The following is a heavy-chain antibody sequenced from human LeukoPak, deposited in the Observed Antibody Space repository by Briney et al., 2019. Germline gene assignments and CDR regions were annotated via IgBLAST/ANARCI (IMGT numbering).Heavy chain of an antibody. D-gene: IGHD3-22*01. CDR1: GFTFSSYA. CDR2: ISYDGSNK. J-gene: IGHJ4*02. Sequence: GGSLRLSCAASGFTFSSYAMHWVRQAPGKGLEWVAVISYDGSNKYYADSVKGRFTISRDNSKNTLYLQMNSLRAEDTAVYYCARSITMIVVDLYYFDYWGQGTLVTASS. V-gene: IGHV3-30-3*01. CDR3: ARSITMIVVDLYYFDY.